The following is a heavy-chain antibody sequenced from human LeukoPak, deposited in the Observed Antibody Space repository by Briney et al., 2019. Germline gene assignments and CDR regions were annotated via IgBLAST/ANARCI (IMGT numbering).Heavy chain of an antibody. Sequence: ASVKVSCEASGYTFTSYDINWVRQATGQGLEWMGWMNPNSGNTGYAQKFQGRVTMTRNTSISTAYMELSSLRSEDTAVYYCARAKENYYDSSDAFDIWGQGTMVTVSS. CDR3: ARAKENYYDSSDAFDI. CDR2: MNPNSGNT. J-gene: IGHJ3*02. CDR1: GYTFTSYD. V-gene: IGHV1-8*01. D-gene: IGHD3-22*01.